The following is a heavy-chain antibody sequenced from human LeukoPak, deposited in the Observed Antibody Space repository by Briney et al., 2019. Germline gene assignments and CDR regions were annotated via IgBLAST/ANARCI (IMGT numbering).Heavy chain of an antibody. J-gene: IGHJ4*02. CDR2: IYYSGST. Sequence: PSETLSLTCTVSGGSISSSSHYWGWIRQPPGKGLEWIGSIYYSGSTYYNPSLKSRVTISVDTSKNQFSLKLSSVTAADTAVYYCARVDYEVDYWGQGTLVTVSS. V-gene: IGHV4-39*01. D-gene: IGHD4-17*01. CDR3: ARVDYEVDY. CDR1: GGSISSSSHY.